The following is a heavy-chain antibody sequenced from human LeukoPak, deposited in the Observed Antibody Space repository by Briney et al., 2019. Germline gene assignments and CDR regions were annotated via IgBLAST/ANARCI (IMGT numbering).Heavy chain of an antibody. CDR1: GFTFSSYA. Sequence: PGGSLRLSRAASGFTFSSYAMSWVRQAPGKGLEWVSAISGSGGSTYYADSVKGRFTISRDNSKNTLYLQMNSLRAEDTAVYYCANSYYYDSSGYYFFDYWGQGTLVTVSS. D-gene: IGHD3-22*01. J-gene: IGHJ4*02. CDR2: ISGSGGST. V-gene: IGHV3-23*01. CDR3: ANSYYYDSSGYYFFDY.